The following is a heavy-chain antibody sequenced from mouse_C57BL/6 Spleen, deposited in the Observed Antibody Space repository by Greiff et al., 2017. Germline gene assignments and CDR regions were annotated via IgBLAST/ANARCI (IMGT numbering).Heavy chain of an antibody. CDR3: AREMITTVVSDYYAMDY. V-gene: IGHV1-82*01. Sequence: QVQLQQSGPELVKPGASVKISCKASGYAFSSSWMNWVKQRPGKGLEWIGRIYPGDGDTNYNGKFKGKATLAADKSSSTAYMQLSLLTSEDSAVYFCAREMITTVVSDYYAMDYWGQGTSVTVSS. CDR2: IYPGDGDT. CDR1: GYAFSSSW. D-gene: IGHD1-1*01. J-gene: IGHJ4*01.